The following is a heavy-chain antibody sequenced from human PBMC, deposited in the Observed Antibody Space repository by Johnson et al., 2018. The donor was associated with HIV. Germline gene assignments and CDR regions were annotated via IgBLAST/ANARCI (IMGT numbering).Heavy chain of an antibody. CDR3: ARAHYDSSGYLLKGGAFDI. Sequence: VQLVESGGGLVQPGGSLRLSCAASGFTFTSYWMSWVRQAPGKGLEWVANIKQDGSEKYYVDSVKGRFTISRDNAKNSLYLQMNSLRAEDTAVYYCARAHYDSSGYLLKGGAFDIWGQGTMVTVSS. CDR2: IKQDGSEK. CDR1: GFTFTSYW. J-gene: IGHJ3*02. V-gene: IGHV3-7*01. D-gene: IGHD3-22*01.